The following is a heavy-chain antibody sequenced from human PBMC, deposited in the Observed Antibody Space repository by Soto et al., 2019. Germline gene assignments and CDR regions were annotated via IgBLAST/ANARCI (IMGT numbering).Heavy chain of an antibody. Sequence: SETLSLTCAVSGGSISSGGYSWSWIRQPPGKGLERIGYIYHSGSTYYNPSLKSRVTISVDRSKNQFSLKLSSVTAADTAVYYCARSIAAAAKNWFDPWGQGALVTVSS. J-gene: IGHJ5*02. CDR1: GGSISSGGYS. CDR2: IYHSGST. D-gene: IGHD6-13*01. V-gene: IGHV4-30-2*01. CDR3: ARSIAAAAKNWFDP.